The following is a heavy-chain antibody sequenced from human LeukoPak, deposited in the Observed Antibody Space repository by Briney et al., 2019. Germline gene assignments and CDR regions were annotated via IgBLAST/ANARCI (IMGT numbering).Heavy chain of an antibody. CDR3: ARDLGRGLWFGARLMGDYMDV. V-gene: IGHV3-21*01. CDR1: GFTFSSYS. Sequence: GGSLRLSCAASGFTFSSYSMNWVRQAPGKGLEWVSSISSSSSYIYYADSVKGRFTISRDNAKNSLYLQMNSLRAEDTAVYYCARDLGRGLWFGARLMGDYMDVWGKGTTVTVSS. J-gene: IGHJ6*03. CDR2: ISSSSSYI. D-gene: IGHD3-10*01.